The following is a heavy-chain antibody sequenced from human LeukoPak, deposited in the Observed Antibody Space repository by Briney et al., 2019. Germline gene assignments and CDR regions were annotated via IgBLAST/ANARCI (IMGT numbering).Heavy chain of an antibody. D-gene: IGHD5-18*01. V-gene: IGHV4-61*08. J-gene: IGHJ4*02. Sequence: PSETLSLTCTVSGGSISSGGYYWSWIRQPPGKGLEWIGYIYYSGSTNYNPSLKSRVTISVDTSKNQFSLKLSSVTAADTAVYYCARYSYGIGPFDYWGQGTLVTVSS. CDR3: ARYSYGIGPFDY. CDR2: IYYSGST. CDR1: GGSISSGGYY.